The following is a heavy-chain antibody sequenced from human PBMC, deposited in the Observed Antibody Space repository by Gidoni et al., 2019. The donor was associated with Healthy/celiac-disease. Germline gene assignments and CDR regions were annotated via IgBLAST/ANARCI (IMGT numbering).Heavy chain of an antibody. Sequence: VQLHQSGAEVKNPGVSLRISGKYSGHSFTSYWTSWVRQMPGKGLEGLGWIDHSDSSTNCSPSFQGHVTISADKSISTAYLQWSRLKASDTAKYYCARGFYGDYESDAEYFQHWGQRTLVTVSS. CDR3: ARGFYGDYESDAEYFQH. D-gene: IGHD4-17*01. V-gene: IGHV5-10-1*01. CDR2: IDHSDSST. J-gene: IGHJ1*01. CDR1: GHSFTSYW.